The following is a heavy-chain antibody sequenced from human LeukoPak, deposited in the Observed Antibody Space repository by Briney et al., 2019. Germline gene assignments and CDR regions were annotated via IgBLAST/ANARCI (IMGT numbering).Heavy chain of an antibody. CDR1: GFTFSSYA. Sequence: GGSLRLSCAASGFTFSSYAMRWVRQAPGKGLEWVSVITGSGGSTYYAGSVKGRFTISRDNSKNTLYLQMSSLRADDTAVYYCAKGGRIEAAGNIDYWGQGTLVTVSS. J-gene: IGHJ4*02. CDR3: AKGGRIEAAGNIDY. CDR2: ITGSGGST. D-gene: IGHD6-13*01. V-gene: IGHV3-23*01.